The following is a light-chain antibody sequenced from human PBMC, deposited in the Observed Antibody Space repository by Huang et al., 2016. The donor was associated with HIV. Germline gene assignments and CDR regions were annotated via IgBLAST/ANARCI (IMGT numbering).Light chain of an antibody. CDR2: GAS. CDR1: QSVSSN. V-gene: IGKV3-15*01. J-gene: IGKJ1*01. Sequence: EKVMTQSPATLSVSPGERATLSCRASQSVSSNLAWYQQKPGQAPRRLMYGASTRATGIPARFSGSGSGTEFTLTISSLQSEDFAVYYCQQYNNWPWTFGQGTKVEIK. CDR3: QQYNNWPWT.